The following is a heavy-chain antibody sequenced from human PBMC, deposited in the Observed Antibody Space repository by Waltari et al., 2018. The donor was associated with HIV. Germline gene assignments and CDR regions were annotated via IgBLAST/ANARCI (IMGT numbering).Heavy chain of an antibody. Sequence: QAQLVQSGAEVRKPGASVKVSCKASGYNFASFDINWVRRATGQGLEWMGWMSINSGNAGYGQRFKGRLTLTRDTSIDMAYMELNSLTPQDTAVYYCVTSRPGAVFGDFWGQGTPVTASS. D-gene: IGHD3-3*01. CDR3: VTSRPGAVFGDF. J-gene: IGHJ4*02. CDR1: GYNFASFD. V-gene: IGHV1-8*01. CDR2: MSINSGNA.